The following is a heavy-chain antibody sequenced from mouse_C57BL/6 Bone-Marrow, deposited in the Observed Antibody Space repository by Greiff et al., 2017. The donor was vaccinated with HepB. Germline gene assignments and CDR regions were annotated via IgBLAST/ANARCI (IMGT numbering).Heavy chain of an antibody. V-gene: IGHV5-17*01. J-gene: IGHJ3*01. CDR3: AGKDDYDGDWFAY. D-gene: IGHD2-4*01. Sequence: DVKLVESGGGLVKPGGSLKLSCAASGFTFSDYGMHWVRQAPEKGLEWVAYISSGSSTIYYADTVKGRFTISRDNAKNTLFLQMTSLRSEDTAMYYCAGKDDYDGDWFAYWGQGTLVTVSA. CDR1: GFTFSDYG. CDR2: ISSGSSTI.